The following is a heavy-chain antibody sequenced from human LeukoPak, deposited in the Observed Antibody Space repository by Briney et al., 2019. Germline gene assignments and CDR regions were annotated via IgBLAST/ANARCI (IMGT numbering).Heavy chain of an antibody. V-gene: IGHV1-18*01. J-gene: IGHJ5*02. CDR3: AREQALDVGYCGSLNWFDP. D-gene: IGHD1-26*01. Sequence: ASMKVSCKTSGYTFTSYGISWVRQAPGQGLEWMGWISADNGKTNYAQKLQGRVTMTTDTPTSTAYMELRSLRSDDTAVYYCAREQALDVGYCGSLNWFDPWGQGTLVTVSS. CDR1: GYTFTSYG. CDR2: ISADNGKT.